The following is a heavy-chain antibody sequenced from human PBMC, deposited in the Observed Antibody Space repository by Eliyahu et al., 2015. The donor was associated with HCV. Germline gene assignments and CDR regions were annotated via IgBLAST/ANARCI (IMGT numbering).Heavy chain of an antibody. D-gene: IGHD1-26*01. Sequence: GSLNDNFWGWIRQPPGKGLEWVAEINHSVSTNYNPSLKSRVTISADTSKNQVSLKLSSVTAADTAVYYCVRRLVGATEFDYWGQGNLVTVSS. V-gene: IGHV4-34*01. CDR2: INHSVST. CDR1: GSLNDNF. J-gene: IGHJ4*02. CDR3: VRRLVGATEFDY.